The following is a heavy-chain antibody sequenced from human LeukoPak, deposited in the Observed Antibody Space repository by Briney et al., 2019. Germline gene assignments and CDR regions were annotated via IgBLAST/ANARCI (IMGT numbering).Heavy chain of an antibody. CDR1: GFTFSSYG. V-gene: IGHV3-30*02. D-gene: IGHD5-24*01. CDR3: AKEFGRDGYNLDAFDI. Sequence: GGSLRLSCAASGFTFSSYGMHWGRQAPGKGLEGVAFIRYDGSNKYYTDSVKGRFTISRDNSKNTLYLQMNCLRAEDTAVYYCAKEFGRDGYNLDAFDIWGQGTMVTVSS. J-gene: IGHJ3*02. CDR2: IRYDGSNK.